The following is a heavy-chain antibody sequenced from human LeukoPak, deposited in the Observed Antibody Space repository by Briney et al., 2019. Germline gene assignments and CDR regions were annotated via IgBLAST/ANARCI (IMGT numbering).Heavy chain of an antibody. CDR3: ARGDYYDSSGYYNNAFDI. CDR1: GGSISSGGYY. J-gene: IGHJ3*02. D-gene: IGHD3-22*01. CDR2: IYYSGST. Sequence: ASQTLSLTCTVSGGSISSGGYYWSWIRQQPGKGLEWIGYIYYSGSTYYNPSLKSRVTISVDTSKNQFSLKLSSVTAADTAVYYCARGDYYDSSGYYNNAFDIWGQGTMVTVSS. V-gene: IGHV4-31*03.